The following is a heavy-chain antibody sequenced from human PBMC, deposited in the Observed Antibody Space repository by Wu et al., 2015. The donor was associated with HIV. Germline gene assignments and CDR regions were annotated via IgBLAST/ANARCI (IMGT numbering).Heavy chain of an antibody. CDR2: TNLNTGGT. CDR1: GYTFTDYF. J-gene: IGHJ3*02. D-gene: IGHD2-15*01. CDR3: ARDELFRVDDAFDM. Sequence: QVQLVQSGAEVKKPGASVKVSRKASGYTFTDYFIHWVRQAPGQGLEWMGWTNLNTGGTNYAPKFQGRVTMTRDTSISTAYIELSRLTSDDTAVYYCARDELFRVDDAFDMWGQGTLVTVSS. V-gene: IGHV1-2*02.